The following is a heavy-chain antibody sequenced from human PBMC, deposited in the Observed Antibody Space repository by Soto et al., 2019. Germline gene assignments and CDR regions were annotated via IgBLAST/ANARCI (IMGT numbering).Heavy chain of an antibody. CDR1: GSTLSSDW. J-gene: IGHJ6*02. CDR2: INSDGSST. CDR3: ARDRSYSLDV. V-gene: IGHV3-74*01. Sequence: EVQLVESGGGLLQPGGSLRLSCAVSGSTLSSDWMQWVRQAPGKGLVWVSHINSDGSSTNYADFVKGRFTIARDNAKNTVYLQMNSLRAEDTAVYYCARDRSYSLDVWGQGTTVTVSS.